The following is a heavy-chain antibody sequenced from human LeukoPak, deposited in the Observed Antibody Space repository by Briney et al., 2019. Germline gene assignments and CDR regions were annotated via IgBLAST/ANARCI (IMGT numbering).Heavy chain of an antibody. V-gene: IGHV4-59*01. CDR2: VYYSGTT. CDR1: GGSITSYY. CDR3: ARGRGRDGDDLVS. J-gene: IGHJ4*02. D-gene: IGHD5-24*01. Sequence: MSSQTLSLTCAVSGGSITSYYWSWIRQDPGKGMEWLGYVYYSGTTNYNPSLKSRVTISVDTSKNQYSLRLTSVTAADTAVYYCARGRGRDGDDLVSWSQGTLVTAAS.